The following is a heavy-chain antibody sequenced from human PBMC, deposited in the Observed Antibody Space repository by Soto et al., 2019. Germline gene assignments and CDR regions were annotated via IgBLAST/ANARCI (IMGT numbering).Heavy chain of an antibody. CDR3: ARGDILTGSRSWFDP. CDR1: SGSISSSNW. J-gene: IGHJ5*02. V-gene: IGHV4-4*02. D-gene: IGHD3-9*01. Sequence: SETLSLTCAVSSGSISSSNWWSWVRQPPGKGLEWIGEIYHSGSTNYNPSLKSRVTISVDKSKNQFSLKLSSVTAADTAVYYCARGDILTGSRSWFDPWGQGILVTVSS. CDR2: IYHSGST.